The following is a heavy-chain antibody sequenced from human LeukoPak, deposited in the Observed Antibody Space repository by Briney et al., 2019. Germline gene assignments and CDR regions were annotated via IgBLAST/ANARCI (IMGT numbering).Heavy chain of an antibody. CDR3: ARSAAATFDY. J-gene: IGHJ4*02. V-gene: IGHV4-30-4*01. CDR2: IYYSGST. CDR1: GGSISSGDYY. Sequence: SQTLSLTCTVSGGSISSGDYYWSWIRQPPGKGLEWIGNIYYSGSTYYNPSLKSRVTISVDTSKNQFSLKVSSVTAADSAVYYCARSAAATFDYWGQGTLVTVSS. D-gene: IGHD6-13*01.